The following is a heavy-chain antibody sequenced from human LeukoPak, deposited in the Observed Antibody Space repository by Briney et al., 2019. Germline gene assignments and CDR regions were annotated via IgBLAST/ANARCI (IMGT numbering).Heavy chain of an antibody. V-gene: IGHV3-48*03. CDR3: ARDGDPNCSGGSSYFYYYYYGMDV. D-gene: IGHD2-15*01. CDR1: GFTFSSYE. J-gene: IGHJ6*04. CDR2: ISSSGSTI. Sequence: GGSLRLSCAASGFTFSSYEMNWVRQAPGKGLEWVSYISSSGSTIYYADSVKGRFTISRDNAKNSLYLQMNSLRAEDTAVYYCARDGDPNCSGGSSYFYYYYYGMDVWGKGTTVTVSS.